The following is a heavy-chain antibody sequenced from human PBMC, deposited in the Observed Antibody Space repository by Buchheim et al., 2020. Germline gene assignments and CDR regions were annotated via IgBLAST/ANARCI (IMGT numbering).Heavy chain of an antibody. D-gene: IGHD4-17*01. V-gene: IGHV4-30-4*01. CDR1: GGSISSGDYY. CDR2: IYYSGST. J-gene: IGHJ6*02. Sequence: QVQLQESGPGLVKPSQTLSLTCTVSGGSISSGDYYWTWIRQPPGKGLEWIGYIYYSGSTYYDPSLKSRVTISLDTSTNQFSLKLSSVTAADTAMYYCARGNGGYGDYFWAGMDVWGQGTT. CDR3: ARGNGGYGDYFWAGMDV.